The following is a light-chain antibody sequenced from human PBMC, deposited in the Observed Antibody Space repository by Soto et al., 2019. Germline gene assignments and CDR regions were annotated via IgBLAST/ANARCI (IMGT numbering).Light chain of an antibody. J-gene: IGKJ1*01. Sequence: EIQLTQSPATLSASVGDRATITCRASQSISKWLSWYQQKPGKAPNLLIYTASTIANGVPSRFSGSGAGTDFPLTSSSLHPEDFAAYYCQKYHISWTFGHGTKVEIK. CDR2: TAS. CDR1: QSISKW. V-gene: IGKV1-5*03. CDR3: QKYHISWT.